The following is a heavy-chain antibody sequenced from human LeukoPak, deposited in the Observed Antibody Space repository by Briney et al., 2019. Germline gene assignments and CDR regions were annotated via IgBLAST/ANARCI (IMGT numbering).Heavy chain of an antibody. Sequence: GESLKISCKGSGYTFTSYYMHWVRQAPGQGLEWMGIINPSGGSTSYAQKFQGRVTMTRDMSTSTVYMELSSLRSEDTAVYYCARDGPNYYDSSGYYSDPHYFDYWGQGTLVTVSS. V-gene: IGHV1-46*01. J-gene: IGHJ4*02. CDR2: INPSGGST. CDR3: ARDGPNYYDSSGYYSDPHYFDY. D-gene: IGHD3-22*01. CDR1: GYTFTSYY.